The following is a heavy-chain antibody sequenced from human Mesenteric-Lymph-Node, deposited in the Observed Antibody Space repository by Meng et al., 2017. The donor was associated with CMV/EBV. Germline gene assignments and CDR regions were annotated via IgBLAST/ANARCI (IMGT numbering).Heavy chain of an antibody. J-gene: IGHJ4*02. D-gene: IGHD1-26*01. CDR2: INPNSGGT. CDR3: ARVHVKWELLPDY. CDR1: GYTFTGYY. Sequence: ASVQVSCKASGYTFTGYYMHWVRQAPGQGLEWMGWINPNSGGTNYAQKFQGRVTMTRDTSISTAYMELSSLRSDDTAVYYCARVHVKWELLPDYWGQGTLVTVSS. V-gene: IGHV1-2*02.